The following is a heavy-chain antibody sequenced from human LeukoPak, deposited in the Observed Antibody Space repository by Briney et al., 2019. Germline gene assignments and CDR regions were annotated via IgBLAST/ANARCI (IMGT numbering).Heavy chain of an antibody. Sequence: GRSLRLSCAASGFTFSSYAMHWVRQAPGKGLEWVAVISYDGSNKYYADSVKGRLTISRDNSKNTLYLQMNSLRAKDTAVYYCARAREWELLLWGQGTLVTVSS. D-gene: IGHD1-26*01. J-gene: IGHJ4*01. V-gene: IGHV3-30-3*01. CDR1: GFTFSSYA. CDR2: ISYDGSNK. CDR3: ARAREWELLL.